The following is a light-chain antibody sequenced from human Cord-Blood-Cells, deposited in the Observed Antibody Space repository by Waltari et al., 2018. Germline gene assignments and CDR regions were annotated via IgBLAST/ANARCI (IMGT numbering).Light chain of an antibody. J-gene: IGLJ3*02. CDR3: SSYASSSTLV. Sequence: QSALTQPASVSGSPGQSITISCTGTSSDVGGYNYVSWYQQHPGKAPKLMIYDVSKRPSGVANRCSGSKSGNTASLTISGLQAEDDADYYCSSYASSSTLVFGGGTKLTVL. CDR1: SSDVGGYNY. V-gene: IGLV2-14*01. CDR2: DVS.